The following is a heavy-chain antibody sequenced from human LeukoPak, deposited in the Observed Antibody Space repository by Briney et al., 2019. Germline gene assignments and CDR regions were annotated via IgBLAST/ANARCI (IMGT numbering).Heavy chain of an antibody. D-gene: IGHD5-24*01. CDR2: MNPNSGNT. J-gene: IGHJ4*02. CDR1: GYTFTSYD. Sequence: ASVKVSCKASGYTFTSYDINWVRQATGQGLEWMGWMNPNSGNTGYAQKFQGRVTITRNTSISTAYMELSSLRSEDTAVYYCASPEEMATILRYWGQGTLVTVSS. CDR3: ASPEEMATILRY. V-gene: IGHV1-8*03.